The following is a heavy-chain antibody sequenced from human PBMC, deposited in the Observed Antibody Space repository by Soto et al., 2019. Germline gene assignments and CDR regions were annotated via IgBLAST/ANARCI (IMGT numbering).Heavy chain of an antibody. Sequence: EVQLLESGGGLVQPGESLRLSCVASGFTFSGNAMTWVRQAPGKGLHWVSGISAGGTTYYADSAKGRFTISRDNSKNTLYLQMSSLRADDTAVYYCAKDPLTRGWFDPWGQGTLVTVSS. CDR1: GFTFSGNA. J-gene: IGHJ5*02. CDR3: AKDPLTRGWFDP. CDR2: ISAGGTT. V-gene: IGHV3-23*01.